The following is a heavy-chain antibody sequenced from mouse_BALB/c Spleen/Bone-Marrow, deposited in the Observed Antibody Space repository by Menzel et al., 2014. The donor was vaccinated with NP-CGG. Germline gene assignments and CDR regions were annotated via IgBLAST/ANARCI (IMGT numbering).Heavy chain of an antibody. J-gene: IGHJ4*01. CDR1: GFNIKDTY. V-gene: IGHV14-3*02. CDR2: IDPANGNT. Sequence: VQLKESGAELVEPGASVKLSCTASGFNIKDTYMHWVKQRPEQGLEWIGRIDPANGNTKYDPKFQGKATITADTSSNTAYLQLSNLTSEDTAVYYCARWEYYAMDYWGQGTSITVSS. D-gene: IGHD4-1*01. CDR3: ARWEYYAMDY.